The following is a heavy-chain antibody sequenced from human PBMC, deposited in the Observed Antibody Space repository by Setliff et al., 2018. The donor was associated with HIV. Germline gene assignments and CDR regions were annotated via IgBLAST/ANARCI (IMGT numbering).Heavy chain of an antibody. V-gene: IGHV4-61*09. D-gene: IGHD3-3*01. Sequence: PSETLSLTCPVSGGSMSSGSYSWTWLRQPAGKEPELIGHVYVGGTVIYNPSLASRLTISIVPSKNQFSLDLRSVTAADTAKYYCARGRTIGVSAVFFDPWGQGTPVTGLL. J-gene: IGHJ5*02. CDR3: ARGRTIGVSAVFFDP. CDR2: VYVGGTV. CDR1: GGSMSSGSYS.